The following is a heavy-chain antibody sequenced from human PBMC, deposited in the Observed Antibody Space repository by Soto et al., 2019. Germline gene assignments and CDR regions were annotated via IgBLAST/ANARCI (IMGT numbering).Heavy chain of an antibody. J-gene: IGHJ6*02. CDR1: GGSVSSGSYY. CDR2: IYYTGST. V-gene: IGHV4-61*01. D-gene: IGHD3-16*01. CDR3: ARGFWGSLDV. Sequence: PSETLSLTCTVSGGSVSSGSYYWSWIRQPPGKGLEWIGYIYYTGSTNYNPSLKSRVTISVDTSKNQFSLKLSSMTAADTAIYYCARGFWGSLDVWGQGATVTVSS.